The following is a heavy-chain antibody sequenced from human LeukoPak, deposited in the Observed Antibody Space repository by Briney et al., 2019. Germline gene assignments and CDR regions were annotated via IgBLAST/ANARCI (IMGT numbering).Heavy chain of an antibody. Sequence: PSETLSLTPTVSGGSISSDYWSSIWQPAREGLEWIGRIYTSGSTNYNPSLKSRVTMSVDTSKNQFSLKLSSVTAADTAVYYCARDPVVFGNNDAFDIWGQGTMVTVSS. J-gene: IGHJ3*02. CDR1: GGSISSDY. V-gene: IGHV4-4*07. CDR3: ARDPVVFGNNDAFDI. D-gene: IGHD1/OR15-1a*01. CDR2: IYTSGST.